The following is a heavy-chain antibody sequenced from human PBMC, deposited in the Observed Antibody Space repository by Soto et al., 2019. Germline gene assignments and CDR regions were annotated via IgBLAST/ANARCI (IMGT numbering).Heavy chain of an antibody. CDR1: GYSFTDYH. CDR3: ARGDSTDCSNGVCSFFYNHDMDV. V-gene: IGHV1-2*04. D-gene: IGHD2-8*01. Sequence: GGSVKVSCKASGYSFTDYHIHCVLQSPLQWLDWLGRINPKSGGTSTAQKFQGWVTMTTDTSISTASMELTRLTSDDTAIYYCARGDSTDCSNGVCSFFYNHDMDVWGQGTTVTVSS. J-gene: IGHJ6*02. CDR2: INPKSGGT.